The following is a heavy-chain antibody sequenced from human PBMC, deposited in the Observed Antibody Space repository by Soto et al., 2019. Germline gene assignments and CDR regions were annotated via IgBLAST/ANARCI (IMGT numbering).Heavy chain of an antibody. CDR1: GGSFIDYS. Sequence: QVLLQQWGAGRLKPSETLSLTCAVYGGSFIDYSWGWIRQSPGTGLEWIGEINHSGSANYNPSLKSRVTISVDAYKSQFSLKLYSVTAADAAVYYCARVSDYWSQGTLVTVSS. CDR3: ARVSDY. J-gene: IGHJ4*02. V-gene: IGHV4-34*01. CDR2: INHSGSA.